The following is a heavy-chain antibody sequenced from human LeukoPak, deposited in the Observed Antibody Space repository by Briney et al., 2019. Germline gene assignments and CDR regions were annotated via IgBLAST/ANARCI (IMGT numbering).Heavy chain of an antibody. CDR2: MSPNSGNT. Sequence: GASVKVSCEASGYTFTNYDINWVRQAPGQGPEWMGWMSPNSGNTGYAQKFQGRVTMTRDTSITTAYLELSSLRSEDTAVYFCARSGFATDSHFDYWGQGTLVTVSS. CDR3: ARSGFATDSHFDY. V-gene: IGHV1-8*01. CDR1: GYTFTNYD. D-gene: IGHD1-26*01. J-gene: IGHJ4*02.